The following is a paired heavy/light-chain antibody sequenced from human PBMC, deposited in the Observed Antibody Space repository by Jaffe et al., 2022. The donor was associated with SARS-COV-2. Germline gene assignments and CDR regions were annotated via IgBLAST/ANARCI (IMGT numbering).Heavy chain of an antibody. D-gene: IGHD3-16*01. CDR1: GFFFSRYG. J-gene: IGHJ6*02. CDR2: IWYDGSYQ. CDR3: VRDGGAGSEYYYYYGMDV. V-gene: IGHV3-33*01. Sequence: QVELVESGGGVVQAGRSLRLSCAASGFFFSRYGLHWVRQAPGKGLEWVAVIWYDGSYQFYADSVKGRFTISRDNSKNTLYLQMNSLRVEDTAVYYCVRDGGAGSEYYYYYGMDVWGQGTTVTVSS.
Light chain of an antibody. Sequence: QSALTQPRSVSGSPGQSVNISCTGTSSDIGAYNSVSWYQQCPGKAPKFIIYDVNKRPSGVPDRFSGSKSGNSASLTISGLQAEDEADYYCISYAGKYFSPYVFGIGTKVTVL. CDR1: SSDIGAYNS. CDR2: DVN. J-gene: IGLJ1*01. CDR3: ISYAGKYFSPYV. V-gene: IGLV2-11*01.